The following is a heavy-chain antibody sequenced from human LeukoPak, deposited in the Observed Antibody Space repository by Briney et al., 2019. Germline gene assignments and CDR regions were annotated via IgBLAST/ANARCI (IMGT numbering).Heavy chain of an antibody. V-gene: IGHV1-69*13. D-gene: IGHD3-22*01. CDR1: GGTFSSYA. Sequence: ASVKVSCKASGGTFSSYAISWVRQAPGQGLEWMGGIIPIFGTANYAQKFQGRVTITADESTSTAYMEPSSLRSEDTAVYYCARGVRMRYYYDSSGYPYFNYWGQGTLVTVSS. CDR2: IIPIFGTA. J-gene: IGHJ4*02. CDR3: ARGVRMRYYYDSSGYPYFNY.